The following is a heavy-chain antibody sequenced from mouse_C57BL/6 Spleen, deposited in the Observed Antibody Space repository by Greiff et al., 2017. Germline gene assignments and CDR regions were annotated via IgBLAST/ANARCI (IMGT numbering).Heavy chain of an antibody. CDR1: GYTFTSYW. J-gene: IGHJ2*01. Sequence: QVQLQQSGAELVMPGASVKLSCTASGYTFTSYWLPWVKPRPGQGLEWIGEIDPSGSYTNYNQKFKGQSTLAVDKSSSTAYMQLSSLTSEDSAVYYCARGAQATRDYWGQGTTLTVSS. V-gene: IGHV1-69*01. CDR3: ARGAQATRDY. CDR2: IDPSGSYT. D-gene: IGHD3-2*02.